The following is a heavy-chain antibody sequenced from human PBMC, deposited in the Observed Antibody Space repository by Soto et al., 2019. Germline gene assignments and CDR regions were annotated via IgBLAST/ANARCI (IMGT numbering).Heavy chain of an antibody. D-gene: IGHD3-22*01. J-gene: IGHJ3*02. Sequence: KPGGSLRLSCAASGFMFSAYTMNWVRQAPGKGLEWLSSISDDSSYIDYADSLRGRFTVSRDNARNSLYLQIDSLGAEDTAVYYCARVDTMIVVVRATDVGAFDIWGQGTMVTISS. V-gene: IGHV3-21*04. CDR2: ISDDSSYI. CDR1: GFMFSAYT. CDR3: ARVDTMIVVVRATDVGAFDI.